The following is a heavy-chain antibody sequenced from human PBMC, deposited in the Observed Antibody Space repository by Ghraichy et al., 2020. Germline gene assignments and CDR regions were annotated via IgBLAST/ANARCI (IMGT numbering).Heavy chain of an antibody. D-gene: IGHD3-22*01. J-gene: IGHJ4*02. Sequence: GGSLRLSCTASGFTFGDYAMSWFRQAPGKGLEWVGFIRSKAYGGTTEYAASVKGRFTISRDDSKSIAYLQMNSLKTEDTAVYYCTRVPDYYDSSGYDYFDYWGQGTLVTVSS. CDR2: IRSKAYGGTT. CDR3: TRVPDYYDSSGYDYFDY. V-gene: IGHV3-49*03. CDR1: GFTFGDYA.